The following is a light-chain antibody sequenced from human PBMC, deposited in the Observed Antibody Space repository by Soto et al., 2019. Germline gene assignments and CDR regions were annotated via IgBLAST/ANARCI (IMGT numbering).Light chain of an antibody. CDR3: QQGNSLPLT. J-gene: IGKJ4*01. V-gene: IGKV1-39*01. Sequence: DIQMTQSPSSLSASVGDRVTITCRASQSMSSYLNWYQQNPGKAPKLLIYAASSLLRGVPRRFSGSGSGTDFTLTISGLLPEDFATYYCQQGNSLPLTFGGGTKVDIK. CDR2: AAS. CDR1: QSMSSY.